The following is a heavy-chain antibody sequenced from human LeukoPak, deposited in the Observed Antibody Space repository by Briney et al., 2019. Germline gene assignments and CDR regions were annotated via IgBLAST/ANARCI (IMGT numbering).Heavy chain of an antibody. CDR3: AKETSITGAGDF. J-gene: IGHJ4*02. CDR1: GFTFSNYA. Sequence: GGSLRLSCAASGFTFSNYAMSWVRQAPGKGLEHVSPISASGLSTYYTDSVRGRFTNSRDNSKNTLYLQMHSLRAEDTAVYYCAKETSITGAGDFWGQGALVTVSS. V-gene: IGHV3-23*01. CDR2: ISASGLST. D-gene: IGHD1-20*01.